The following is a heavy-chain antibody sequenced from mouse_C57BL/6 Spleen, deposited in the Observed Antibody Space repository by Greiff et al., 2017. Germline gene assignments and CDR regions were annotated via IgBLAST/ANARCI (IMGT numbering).Heavy chain of an antibody. CDR2: IYPGDGDT. Sequence: VQLQQSGPELVKPGASVKISCKASGYAFSSSWMNWVKQRPGKGLEWIGRIYPGDGDTNYNGKFKGKATLTADKSSSTAYMQLSSLTSEDSAVYFCAGLYPVNFDVWGTGTTVTVSS. CDR1: GYAFSSSW. CDR3: AGLYPVNFDV. V-gene: IGHV1-82*01. D-gene: IGHD2-12*01. J-gene: IGHJ1*03.